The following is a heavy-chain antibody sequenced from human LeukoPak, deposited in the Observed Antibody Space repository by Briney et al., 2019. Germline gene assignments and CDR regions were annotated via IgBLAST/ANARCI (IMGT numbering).Heavy chain of an antibody. CDR2: VYYSGST. D-gene: IGHD1-14*01. Sequence: SETLSLTCTVSGDSISSGSYYWGWIRQPPGKGLEWIGNVYYSGSTYYNPSLKSRVTISVDTSKNQFSLKLSSVTAADTAVYYCARHGSRTKYYFDYWGQGTLVTVSS. J-gene: IGHJ4*02. CDR3: ARHGSRTKYYFDY. V-gene: IGHV4-39*01. CDR1: GDSISSGSYY.